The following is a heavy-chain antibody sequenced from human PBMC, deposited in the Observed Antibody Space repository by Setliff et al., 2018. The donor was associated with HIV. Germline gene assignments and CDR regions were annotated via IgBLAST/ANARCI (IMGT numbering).Heavy chain of an antibody. CDR3: ASLDGSESPYIYYYYMDV. Sequence: PSETLSLTCTVSGGSISTYYWAWIRQPPGEGLEWIGTIYYSGSTYYNPSLKSRAAISVDTSKNQISLKLSSVTAADTAVYYCASLDGSESPYIYYYYMDVWGEGTAVTVSS. CDR2: IYYSGST. J-gene: IGHJ6*03. V-gene: IGHV4-39*01. D-gene: IGHD3-10*01. CDR1: GGSISTYY.